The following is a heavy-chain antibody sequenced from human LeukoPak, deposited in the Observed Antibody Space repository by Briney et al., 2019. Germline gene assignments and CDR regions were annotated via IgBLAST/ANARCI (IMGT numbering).Heavy chain of an antibody. CDR3: ARQEGSTDYFDY. Sequence: PSETLSLTCTVSGGSISNYYWSWIRQPPGKGLEWIGYIYYTGTTIYNPSLKSRVTISVDTSKNQFSLELSSVTAADTAVYYCARQEGSTDYFDYWGQGTLVTVSS. CDR1: GGSISNYY. V-gene: IGHV4-59*08. J-gene: IGHJ4*02. D-gene: IGHD1-26*01. CDR2: IYYTGTT.